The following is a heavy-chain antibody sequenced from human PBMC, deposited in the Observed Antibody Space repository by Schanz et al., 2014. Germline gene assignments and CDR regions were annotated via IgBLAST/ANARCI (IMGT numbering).Heavy chain of an antibody. CDR2: ISGSATTI. V-gene: IGHV3-11*01. Sequence: QVQLVESGGGLVKPGGSLRLSCAASGFTFSDYYMSWIRQAPGKGLEWVSYISGSATTIYYADSVKGRFTISRDNAKTQVSMQTNRLRPEATAVYYCARRRWDTLYVGYYFDYWGQGTLVTVSS. D-gene: IGHD1-26*01. CDR3: ARRRWDTLYVGYYFDY. J-gene: IGHJ4*02. CDR1: GFTFSDYY.